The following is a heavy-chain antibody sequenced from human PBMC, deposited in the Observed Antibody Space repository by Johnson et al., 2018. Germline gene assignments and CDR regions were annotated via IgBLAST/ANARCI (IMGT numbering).Heavy chain of an antibody. CDR3: GSLKGMDV. J-gene: IGHJ6*02. V-gene: IGHV3-7*01. CDR1: GFTFSNYW. CDR2: IKQDGSEK. Sequence: VQLVESGGGLVQPGGSLRLSCAVSGFTFSNYWMSWVRQAPGKGLEWVANIKQDGSEKYYVDSVKGQFTISRDNAKNSLYRQMNSLRAEDTAVYYCGSLKGMDVWGQGTTVTVSS.